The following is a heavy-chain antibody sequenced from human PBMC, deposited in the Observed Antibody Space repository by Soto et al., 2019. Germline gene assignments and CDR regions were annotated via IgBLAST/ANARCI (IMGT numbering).Heavy chain of an antibody. J-gene: IGHJ6*03. CDR2: IYHSGST. D-gene: IGHD3-16*01. CDR3: AREGGLGNYMDV. Sequence: SETLSLTCAVSSGSISSSNWRSWVRQPPGKGLEWIGEIYHSGSTNYNPSLKSRVTISVDKSKNQFSLKLSSVTAADTAVYYCAREGGLGNYMDVWGKGTTVTVSS. CDR1: SGSISSSNW. V-gene: IGHV4-4*02.